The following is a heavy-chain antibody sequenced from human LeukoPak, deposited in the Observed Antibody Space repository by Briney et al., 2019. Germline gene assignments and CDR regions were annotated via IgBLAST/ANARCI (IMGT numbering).Heavy chain of an antibody. D-gene: IGHD3-9*01. V-gene: IGHV3-23*01. Sequence: GGSLRFSCAASGFTFSSYAMSWLRQAPGKGLEWVSDISGSGGSSYYEDSVKGRFTSSRDNSKNTLYLKMNSLRDEDTDVYYCAKGVRAFDWLFLFDYWGQGTLVTVSS. CDR3: AKGVRAFDWLFLFDY. CDR1: GFTFSSYA. J-gene: IGHJ4*02. CDR2: ISGSGGSS.